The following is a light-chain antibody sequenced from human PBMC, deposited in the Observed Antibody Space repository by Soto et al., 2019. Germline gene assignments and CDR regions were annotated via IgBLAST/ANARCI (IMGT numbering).Light chain of an antibody. CDR3: QQSYSIPPT. CDR2: AAS. V-gene: IGKV1-39*01. Sequence: DIPMTQSPSSLSASVGDRVIITCRASQSISSNLSWYQQKPGKAPKFLIYAASSLQSGVPSRFSGSGSGTDFTLTISSLQPEDFATYYCQQSYSIPPTFGGGTKVEIK. CDR1: QSISSN. J-gene: IGKJ4*01.